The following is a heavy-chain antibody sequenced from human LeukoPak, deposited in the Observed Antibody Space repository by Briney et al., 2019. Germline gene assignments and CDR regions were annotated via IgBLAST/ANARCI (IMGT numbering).Heavy chain of an antibody. CDR2: IYYSGST. CDR3: AKDKIQLWLLNGRMPWFDP. CDR1: GGSISSYY. Sequence: SETLSLTCTVSGGSISSYYWSWIRQPPGKGLEWIGYIYYSGSTNYNPSLKSRVTISVDTSKNQFSLKLSSVTAADTAVYYCAKDKIQLWLLNGRMPWFDPWGQGTLVTVSS. J-gene: IGHJ5*02. V-gene: IGHV4-59*01. D-gene: IGHD5-18*01.